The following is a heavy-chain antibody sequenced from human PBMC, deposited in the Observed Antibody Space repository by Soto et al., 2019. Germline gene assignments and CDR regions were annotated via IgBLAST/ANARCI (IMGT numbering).Heavy chain of an antibody. J-gene: IGHJ4*02. CDR2: IYYSGST. CDR3: AKNPGYYYDSTGYHFDY. CDR1: GGSISSGDYY. V-gene: IGHV4-30-4*01. D-gene: IGHD3-22*01. Sequence: SETLSLTCTVSGGSISSGDYYWSWIRQPPGKGLEWIGYIYYSGSTYYNPSLKSRVTISVDTSKNQFSLKLSSVTAEDTAVYYCAKNPGYYYDSTGYHFDYWGRGTLVTVSS.